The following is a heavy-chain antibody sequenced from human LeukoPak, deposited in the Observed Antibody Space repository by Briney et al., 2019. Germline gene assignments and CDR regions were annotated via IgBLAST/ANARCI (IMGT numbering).Heavy chain of an antibody. CDR1: GYTFIAYY. V-gene: IGHV1-2*02. CDR3: ARGGAYGSESYSFDY. Sequence: ALVKVSCKASGYTFIAYYIHWVRQAPGQGLEWMGWINPKSGGTNYAQKFQGRVTMTRDTSITTAYMELSRLRLDDTAIYYCARGGAYGSESYSFDYWGQGTLVTVSS. CDR2: INPKSGGT. D-gene: IGHD3-10*01. J-gene: IGHJ4*02.